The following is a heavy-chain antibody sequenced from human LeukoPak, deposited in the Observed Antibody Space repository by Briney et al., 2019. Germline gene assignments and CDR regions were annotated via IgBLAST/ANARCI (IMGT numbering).Heavy chain of an antibody. CDR2: IIPIFGTA. CDR1: GGTFSSYA. V-gene: IGHV1-69*13. Sequence: ASVKVSCKASGGTFSSYAISWVRQAPGQGLEWMGGIIPIFGTANYAQKFQGRVTITADESTSTAYMELSSLRSEDTAVYYCAREGLSTMVRGVINWFDPWGQGTLVTVSS. J-gene: IGHJ5*02. CDR3: AREGLSTMVRGVINWFDP. D-gene: IGHD3-10*01.